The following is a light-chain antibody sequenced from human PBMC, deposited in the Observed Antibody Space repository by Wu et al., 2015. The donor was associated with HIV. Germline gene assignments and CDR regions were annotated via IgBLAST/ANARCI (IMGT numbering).Light chain of an antibody. V-gene: IGKV1-9*01. Sequence: QLTQSPDSLSASVGDKVTITCRASQGIKNYLAWYQQKSGKAPRLLIYGASTLQGGVPSRFSGSGSGTQFTLTISSLQPDDFATYYCQHYSSYFFYSFGQGTKLEIE. CDR1: QGIKNY. J-gene: IGKJ2*03. CDR3: QHYSSYFFYS. CDR2: GAS.